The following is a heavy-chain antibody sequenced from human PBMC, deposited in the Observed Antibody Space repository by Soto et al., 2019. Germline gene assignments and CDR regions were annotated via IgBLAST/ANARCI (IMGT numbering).Heavy chain of an antibody. CDR2: IIAILGIA. Sequence: GASVKVSCKASGGTFSSYTISWVRQAPGQGLEWMGRIIAILGIAKYAQKFQGRVTITRDKSTSTAYMELSSLRSEDTAVYYCARHGSAWDYWGQGTLVTVSS. D-gene: IGHD6-19*01. V-gene: IGHV1-69*02. J-gene: IGHJ4*02. CDR3: ARHGSAWDY. CDR1: GGTFSSYT.